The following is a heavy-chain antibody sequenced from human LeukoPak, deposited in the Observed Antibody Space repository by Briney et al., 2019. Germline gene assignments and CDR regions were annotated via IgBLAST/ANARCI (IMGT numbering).Heavy chain of an antibody. Sequence: PGGSLRLSCAASGFTFSAYDMNWVRQAPGKGLKWLSYISSDSTTKYHADSVKGRFTISRDNSKNTLYLQMNSLRAEDTAIYYCVKLSVGFLEWLRPSRDWFDPWGQGTLVTVSS. CDR2: ISSDSTTK. J-gene: IGHJ5*02. CDR3: VKLSVGFLEWLRPSRDWFDP. CDR1: GFTFSAYD. V-gene: IGHV3-48*01. D-gene: IGHD3-3*01.